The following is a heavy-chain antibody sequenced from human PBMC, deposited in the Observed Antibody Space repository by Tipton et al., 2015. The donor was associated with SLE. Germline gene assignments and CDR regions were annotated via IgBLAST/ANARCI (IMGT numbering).Heavy chain of an antibody. D-gene: IGHD3-10*01. V-gene: IGHV3-30*02. CDR3: ARGWDYYGSGLRRFDP. Sequence: SLRLSCAASGFTFSSYGMHWVRQAPGKGLEWVAFIRYDGSNKYYADSVKGRFTISRDNSKNTLYLQMNSLRAEDTAVYYCARGWDYYGSGLRRFDPWGQGTLVTVSS. CDR2: IRYDGSNK. J-gene: IGHJ5*02. CDR1: GFTFSSYG.